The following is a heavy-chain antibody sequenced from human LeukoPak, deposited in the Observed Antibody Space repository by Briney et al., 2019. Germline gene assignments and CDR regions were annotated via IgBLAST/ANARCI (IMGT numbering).Heavy chain of an antibody. CDR3: ARDPGSGYEEHFDY. J-gene: IGHJ4*02. CDR1: GFTFSSYE. V-gene: IGHV3-48*03. D-gene: IGHD5-12*01. CDR2: ISSSGSTI. Sequence: GGSLRLSCAASGFTFSSYEMNWVRQAPGKGLEWVSYISSSGSTIYYADSVKGRFTISRDNAKDSLYLQMNSLRAEDTAVYYCARDPGSGYEEHFDYWGQGTLVTVSS.